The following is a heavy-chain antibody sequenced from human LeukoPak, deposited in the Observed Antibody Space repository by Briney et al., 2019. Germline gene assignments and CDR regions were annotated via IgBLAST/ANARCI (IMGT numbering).Heavy chain of an antibody. CDR2: IDTSAKYI. CDR3: ARNFNS. J-gene: IGHJ4*02. CDR1: GFTFSTYS. V-gene: IGHV3-21*01. Sequence: GGSLRLSCAASGFTFSTYSMNWVRQAPGKGLEWVSFIDTSAKYIYYGESMKGRFTISRDNAKDSVYLQMKSLRVEDTGFYYCARNFNSWGQGTLVTVSS.